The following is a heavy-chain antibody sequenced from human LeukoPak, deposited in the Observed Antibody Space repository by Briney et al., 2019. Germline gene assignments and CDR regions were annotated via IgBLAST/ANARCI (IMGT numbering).Heavy chain of an antibody. CDR3: AADDQQLIL. CDR1: ESTFSSSA. CDR2: IVVGSGHT. D-gene: IGHD2/OR15-2a*01. J-gene: IGHJ4*02. V-gene: IGHV1-58*02. Sequence: EASVKVSCKASESTFSSSAIRWVRQARGQRLEWMGWIVVGSGHTNYAQRFQERVIITRDMSTKTVYMELSSLKSEDTAVYYCAADDQQLILWGQGTLVTVSS.